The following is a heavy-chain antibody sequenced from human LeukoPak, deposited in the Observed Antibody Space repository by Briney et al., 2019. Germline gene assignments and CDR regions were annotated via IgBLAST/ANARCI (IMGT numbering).Heavy chain of an antibody. CDR2: IYYSGNT. CDR1: GDSISSYY. D-gene: IGHD3-3*02. V-gene: IGHV4-59*01. CDR3: ARGGFSLDFDY. J-gene: IGHJ4*02. Sequence: PETLSLTCTVSGDSISSYYWTWIRQPPGKGLEWIGYIYYSGNTNYNPSLKSRVTISVDTSKNQFSLKLSSVIAADTAVYYCARGGFSLDFDYWGQGTLVTVSS.